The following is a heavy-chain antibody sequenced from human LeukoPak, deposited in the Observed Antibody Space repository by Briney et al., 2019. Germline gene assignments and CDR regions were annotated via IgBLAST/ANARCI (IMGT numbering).Heavy chain of an antibody. CDR3: ARDRVRYSYGYTCFDY. CDR2: IKEDGSDK. V-gene: IGHV3-7*01. CDR1: GFTFSSHW. J-gene: IGHJ4*02. D-gene: IGHD5-18*01. Sequence: GGSLRLSCAASGFTFSSHWMSWVRQAPGKGLEWVASIKEDGSDKYYVDSVKGRSTISRANAKNSLSLQMNSRRAEDTAVYYCARDRVRYSYGYTCFDYWGQGTLVTVSS.